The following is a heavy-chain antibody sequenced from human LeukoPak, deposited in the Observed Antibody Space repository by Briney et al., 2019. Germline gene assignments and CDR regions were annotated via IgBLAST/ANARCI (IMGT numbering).Heavy chain of an antibody. J-gene: IGHJ4*02. Sequence: GGSLRLSCAASGFTFSSYWMSWVRQAPGKGLEWVANIKQDGSEKYYVDSVKGRFTISRDNSKNTLYLQMNSLRAEDTAVYYCAKVLSVVPAAIDYWGQGTLVTVSS. D-gene: IGHD2-2*01. CDR3: AKVLSVVPAAIDY. CDR2: IKQDGSEK. V-gene: IGHV3-7*01. CDR1: GFTFSSYW.